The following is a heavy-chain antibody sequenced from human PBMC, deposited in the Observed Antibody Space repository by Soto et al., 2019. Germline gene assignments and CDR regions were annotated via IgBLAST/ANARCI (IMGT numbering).Heavy chain of an antibody. J-gene: IGHJ4*02. CDR3: ASFGCGGDCYYDY. D-gene: IGHD2-21*02. V-gene: IGHV4-59*01. CDR1: GGSISSYY. Sequence: PSETLSLTCTVSGGSISSYYWSWIRQPPGKGLEWIGYIYYSGSTNYNPSLKSRVTISVDTSKNQFSLKLSSVTAADTAVYYCASFGCGGDCYYDYGGRGTLVTVPP. CDR2: IYYSGST.